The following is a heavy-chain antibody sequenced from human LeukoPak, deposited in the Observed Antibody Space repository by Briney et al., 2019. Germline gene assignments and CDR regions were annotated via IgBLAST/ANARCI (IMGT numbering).Heavy chain of an antibody. CDR3: ARAPRIVGATPSFDY. Sequence: GGSLRLSCAASGFTFSSYWMSWVRQAPGKGLEWVANIKQDGSEKYYVDSVKGRFTISRDNAKNSLYLQMNSPRAEDTAVYYCARAPRIVGATPSFDYWGQGTLVTVSS. CDR1: GFTFSSYW. V-gene: IGHV3-7*01. CDR2: IKQDGSEK. J-gene: IGHJ4*02. D-gene: IGHD1-26*01.